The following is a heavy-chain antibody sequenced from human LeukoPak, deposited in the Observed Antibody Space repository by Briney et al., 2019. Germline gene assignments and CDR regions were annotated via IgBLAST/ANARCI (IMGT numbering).Heavy chain of an antibody. CDR1: GFTFSSYG. CDR3: ARVRSSGYYYPRGMDV. Sequence: GGSLRLSCAASGFTFSSYGMHWVRQAPGKGLEWVAVISYDGSNKYYADSVKGRFTISRDNAKNSLYLQMNSLRAEDTAVYYCARVRSSGYYYPRGMDVWGQGTTVTVSS. J-gene: IGHJ6*02. V-gene: IGHV3-30*03. CDR2: ISYDGSNK. D-gene: IGHD3-22*01.